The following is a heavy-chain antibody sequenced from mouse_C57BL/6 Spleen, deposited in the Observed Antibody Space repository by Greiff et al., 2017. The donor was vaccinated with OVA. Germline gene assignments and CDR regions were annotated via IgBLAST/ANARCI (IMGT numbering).Heavy chain of an antibody. V-gene: IGHV5-17*01. CDR3: ARKEYYSQFAY. D-gene: IGHD2-12*01. CDR1: GFTFSDYG. CDR2: ISSGSSTI. J-gene: IGHJ3*01. Sequence: EVKLMESGGGLVKPGGSLKLSCAASGFTFSDYGMHWVRQAPEKGLEWVAYISSGSSTIYYADTVKGRFTISRDNAKNTLFLQMTSLRSEDTAMYYCARKEYYSQFAYWGQGTLVTVSA.